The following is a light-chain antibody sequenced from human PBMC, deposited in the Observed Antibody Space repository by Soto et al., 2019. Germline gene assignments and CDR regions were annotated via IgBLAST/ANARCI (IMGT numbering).Light chain of an antibody. Sequence: DIQMTQSPSTVSAYVGDSVTITCRASQSITTWLAWYQQRPGKAPKLLIYDVSSLRSGVPLRFSGSESGTDFTLTISGLQPEDFATYYCQQANSFPRTFGQGTKVDIK. CDR2: DVS. V-gene: IGKV1-12*01. J-gene: IGKJ1*01. CDR1: QSITTW. CDR3: QQANSFPRT.